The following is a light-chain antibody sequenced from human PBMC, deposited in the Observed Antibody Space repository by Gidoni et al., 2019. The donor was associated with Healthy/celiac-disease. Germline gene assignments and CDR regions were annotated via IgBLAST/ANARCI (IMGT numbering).Light chain of an antibody. V-gene: IGKV1-6*01. CDR1: QGIRND. CDR2: GAS. J-gene: IGKJ4*01. Sequence: AIQMTQSPSSLSASEGDRVTITCRASQGIRNDLGWYQQKPGKAPKLLIYGASSLQSGVPSRFSGSGSGTDFTLTISSLQPEDFATYYCLQDYNYPLTFGGGTKVEIK. CDR3: LQDYNYPLT.